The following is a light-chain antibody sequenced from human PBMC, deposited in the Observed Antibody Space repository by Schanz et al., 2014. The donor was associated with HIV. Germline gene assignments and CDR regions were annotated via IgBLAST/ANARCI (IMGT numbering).Light chain of an antibody. J-gene: IGKJ1*01. CDR2: RAA. CDR3: QQYGSSPWT. Sequence: ETVLTQSPGTLSLSPGERATLSCRASQSVSNNYLAWYQQKAGQAPRLIIYRAANRATGIPDRFSGSGSGTDFTLTISSLEPEDFAVYYCQQYGSSPWTFGQGTKVEIK. CDR1: QSVSNNY. V-gene: IGKV3-20*01.